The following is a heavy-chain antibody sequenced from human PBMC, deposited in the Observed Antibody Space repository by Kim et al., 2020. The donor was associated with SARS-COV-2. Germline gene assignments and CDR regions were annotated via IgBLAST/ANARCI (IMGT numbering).Heavy chain of an antibody. J-gene: IGHJ6*01. CDR3: AKERRYDILTGYQAGPDG. D-gene: IGHD3-9*01. Sequence: GGSLRLSCAASGFTFSNYAMTWARQAPGKGLEWVSVIYTDSSTYYPDSLKGRFTISRDNSKNTLYLQMNSLRAEDTAVYSCAKERRYDILTGYQAGPDGGGEGTTVTGSA. CDR2: IYTDSST. CDR1: GFTFSNYA. V-gene: IGHV3-23*03.